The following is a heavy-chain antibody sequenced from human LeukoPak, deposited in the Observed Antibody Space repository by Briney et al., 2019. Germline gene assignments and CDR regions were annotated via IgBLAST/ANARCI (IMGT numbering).Heavy chain of an antibody. J-gene: IGHJ5*02. CDR3: ARGKLPGIAVAGQNWFDP. Sequence: ASVKVSCKASGYTFTSYYMHWVRQAPGQGLEWMGIINPSGGSTSYAQKFQGRVTMTRDMSTSTVYMELSSLRSDDTAVYYCARGKLPGIAVAGQNWFDPWGQGTLVTVSS. CDR1: GYTFTSYY. D-gene: IGHD6-19*01. V-gene: IGHV1-46*01. CDR2: INPSGGST.